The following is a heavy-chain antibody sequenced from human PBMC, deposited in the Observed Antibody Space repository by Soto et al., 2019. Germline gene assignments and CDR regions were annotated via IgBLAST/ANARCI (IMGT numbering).Heavy chain of an antibody. CDR1: GFTFSSYG. V-gene: IGHV3-33*01. J-gene: IGHJ4*02. CDR3: ARDSHVGSGWQLTADY. Sequence: SGGSLRLSCAASGFTFSSYGMHWVRQAPGKGLEWVAVIWYDGSNKYYAESVKGRFTISRDNSKNTLYLQMNNLRAEDTAVYYCARDSHVGSGWQLTADYWGQGT. CDR2: IWYDGSNK. D-gene: IGHD6-19*01.